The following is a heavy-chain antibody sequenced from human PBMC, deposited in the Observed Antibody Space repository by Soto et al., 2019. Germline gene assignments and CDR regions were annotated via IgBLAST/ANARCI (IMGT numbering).Heavy chain of an antibody. CDR3: ARVSSSPFYFDY. Sequence: GGSLRLSCAASGFTVSSNYMSWVRQAPGKGLEWVSVIYSGGSTYYADSVKGRFTISRDNSTNTLYLQMNSLRAEDTAVYYCARVSSSPFYFDYWGQGTLVTVSS. J-gene: IGHJ4*02. CDR2: IYSGGST. D-gene: IGHD6-13*01. V-gene: IGHV3-53*01. CDR1: GFTVSSNY.